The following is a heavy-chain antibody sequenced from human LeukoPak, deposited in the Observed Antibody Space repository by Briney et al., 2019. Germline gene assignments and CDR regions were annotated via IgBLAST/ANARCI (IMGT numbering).Heavy chain of an antibody. CDR3: ARVRYFAY. V-gene: IGHV3-21*01. CDR1: GFTFSSYS. D-gene: IGHD4-17*01. CDR2: ISSSSSYI. Sequence: GGSLSLSCAASGFTFSSYSMNWVRQAPGEGREWVSSISSSSSYIYYADSVKGRFTISRDNAKNSLYLQMNSLRAEDRAVYCCARVRYFAYWGQGTLVTVSS. J-gene: IGHJ4*02.